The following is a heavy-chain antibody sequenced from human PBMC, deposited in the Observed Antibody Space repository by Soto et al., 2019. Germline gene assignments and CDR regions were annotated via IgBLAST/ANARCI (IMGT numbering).Heavy chain of an antibody. CDR2: ISPDGGNV. J-gene: IGHJ6*02. CDR3: ARVRFGQWGYAMDV. CDR1: GFTFRDYY. V-gene: IGHV3-11*01. Sequence: PGGSMRLSCAASGFTFRDYYMTWLRQAPGKGLEWVSYISPDGGNVYYADSVKGRFTVSRDNAKNSLYLQMNSLRAEDTAIYYCARVRFGQWGYAMDVWGQGTTVTVSS. D-gene: IGHD3-10*01.